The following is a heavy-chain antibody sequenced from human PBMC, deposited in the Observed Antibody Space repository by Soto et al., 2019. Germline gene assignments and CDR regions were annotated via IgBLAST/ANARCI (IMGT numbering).Heavy chain of an antibody. V-gene: IGHV4-30-4*08. J-gene: IGHJ4*02. Sequence: KPSETLSLTCTVSGDSISRGDHYRTWIRQPPGKGLEWIGYIYYTGSTYYIPSLKSRLSISVDTSKDQFSLNLTSVSVADTAVYYCARGGGEYDYWGQGTLVTVSS. CDR2: IYYTGST. D-gene: IGHD2-21*01. CDR1: GDSISRGDHY. CDR3: ARGGGEYDY.